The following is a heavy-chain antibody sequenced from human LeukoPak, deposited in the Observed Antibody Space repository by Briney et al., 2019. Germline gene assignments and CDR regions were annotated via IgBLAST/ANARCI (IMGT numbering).Heavy chain of an antibody. Sequence: PGGSLRLSCAASGFTFSSYGMHWVRQAPGKGLEWVAVISYDGTNKYNADSVKGRFTISRDNSKNTLYLQMNSLRAEDTAVYYCAKDAGYYDSSGYLIEEAPFDYWGQGTLVTVSS. V-gene: IGHV3-30*18. CDR3: AKDAGYYDSSGYLIEEAPFDY. J-gene: IGHJ4*02. CDR1: GFTFSSYG. D-gene: IGHD3-22*01. CDR2: ISYDGTNK.